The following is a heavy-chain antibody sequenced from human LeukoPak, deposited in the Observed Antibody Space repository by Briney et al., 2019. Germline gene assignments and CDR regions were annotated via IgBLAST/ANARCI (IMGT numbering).Heavy chain of an antibody. CDR2: ISAYNGNT. V-gene: IGHV1-18*01. CDR3: ARSDYYDSSGYYFLPGLLYV. J-gene: IGHJ6*02. CDR1: GYTFTSYG. Sequence: GASVKVSCKASGYTFTSYGISWVRQAPGQGLEWMGWISAYNGNTNYAQKLQGRVTMTTDTSTSTAYMELRSLRSDDTAVYYCARSDYYDSSGYYFLPGLLYVWGQGTTVTVSS. D-gene: IGHD3-22*01.